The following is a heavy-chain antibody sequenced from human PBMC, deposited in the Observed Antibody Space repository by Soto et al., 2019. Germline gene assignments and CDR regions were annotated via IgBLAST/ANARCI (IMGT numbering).Heavy chain of an antibody. D-gene: IGHD2-8*01. CDR2: INPKSGGT. J-gene: IGHJ6*02. CDR3: ARGDSTDCSNGVCSFFYNHDMDV. CDR1: GYSFTDYH. Sequence: ASVKVSCKASGYSFTDYHIHWVRQAPGQGLEWLGRINPKSGGTSTAQKFQGWVTMTTDTSISTGSMEVTRLTSDDTAIYYCARGDSTDCSNGVCSFFYNHDMDVWGQGTTVPAP. V-gene: IGHV1-2*04.